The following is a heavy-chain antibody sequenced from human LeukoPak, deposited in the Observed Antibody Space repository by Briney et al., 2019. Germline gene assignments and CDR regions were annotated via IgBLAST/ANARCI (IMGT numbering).Heavy chain of an antibody. CDR1: GYTFTSYG. V-gene: IGHV1-18*01. Sequence: ASVKVSCKASGYTFTSYGISWVRQAPGQGLEWMGWISAYNGNTNYAQKLQGRVTMTTDTSTSTVYMELRSLRSDDTAVYYCARDPSYSRSCDYWGQGTLVTVSS. CDR2: ISAYNGNT. CDR3: ARDPSYSRSCDY. D-gene: IGHD6-13*01. J-gene: IGHJ4*02.